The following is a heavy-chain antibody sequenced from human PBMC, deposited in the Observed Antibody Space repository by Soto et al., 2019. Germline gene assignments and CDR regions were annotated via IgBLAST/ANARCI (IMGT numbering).Heavy chain of an antibody. CDR3: ARGVHYDFWSGYYKQGGTDSYYFDY. V-gene: IGHV4-34*01. Sequence: SETLSLTCAVYGGSFSGYYWSWIRQPPGKGLEWIGEINHSGSTNYNPSLKSRVTISVDTSKNQFSLKLSSVTAADTAVYYCARGVHYDFWSGYYKQGGTDSYYFDYWGQGTLVTVSS. CDR1: GGSFSGYY. J-gene: IGHJ4*02. CDR2: INHSGST. D-gene: IGHD3-3*01.